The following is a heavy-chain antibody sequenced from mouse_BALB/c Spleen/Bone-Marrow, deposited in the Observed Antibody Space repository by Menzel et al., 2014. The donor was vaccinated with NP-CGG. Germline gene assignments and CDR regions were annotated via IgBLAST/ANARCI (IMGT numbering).Heavy chain of an antibody. Sequence: EVKLVESGGGLVQPKGSLKLSCAASGFTFNTYAMNWVRQAPGKGLEWVARIRSKSNTYATYHADSAKDMFTICRDDSQSMLYVQMKNLKTEDTAMYYCVRDGNGNYGAMDYWGQGTPVTVSS. CDR1: GFTFNTYA. CDR2: IRSKSNTYAT. J-gene: IGHJ4*01. V-gene: IGHV10-1*02. CDR3: VRDGNGNYGAMDY. D-gene: IGHD2-1*01.